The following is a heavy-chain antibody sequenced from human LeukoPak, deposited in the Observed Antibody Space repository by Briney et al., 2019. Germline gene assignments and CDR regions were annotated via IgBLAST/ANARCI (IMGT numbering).Heavy chain of an antibody. J-gene: IGHJ4*02. Sequence: GGSLRLSCAASGFTFSSYWMSWVRQAPGKGLEWVANIKQDGSEKYYVDPMKGRFTISRDNSKNTLYLQMNSLRAEDTAVYYCARDPPVLRFLERLGGYFDYWGQGTLVTVSS. CDR3: ARDPPVLRFLERLGGYFDY. D-gene: IGHD3-3*01. V-gene: IGHV3-7*01. CDR1: GFTFSSYW. CDR2: IKQDGSEK.